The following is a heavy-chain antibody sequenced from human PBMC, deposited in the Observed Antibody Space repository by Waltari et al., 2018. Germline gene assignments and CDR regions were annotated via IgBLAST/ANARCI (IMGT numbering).Heavy chain of an antibody. CDR2: IIPIFGTA. CDR3: ARYSSCWDQGDY. V-gene: IGHV1-69*15. J-gene: IGHJ4*02. Sequence: QGLEWMGRIIPIFGTANYAQKFQGRVTITADESTSTAYMELSSLRSEDTAVYYCARYSSCWDQGDYWGQGTLVTVSS. D-gene: IGHD6-19*01.